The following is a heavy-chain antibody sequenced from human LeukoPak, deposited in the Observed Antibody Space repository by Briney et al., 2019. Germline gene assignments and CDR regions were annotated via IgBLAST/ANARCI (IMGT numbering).Heavy chain of an antibody. V-gene: IGHV4-34*01. CDR1: GGSFSGYY. Sequence: SETLSLTCAVYGGSFSGYYWSWIRQPPGKGLEWIGEINHSGSTNYNPSLKGRVTISVDTSKNQFSLKLSSVTAADTAVYYCARDLDQNWFDPWGQGTLVTVSS. CDR3: ARDLDQNWFDP. J-gene: IGHJ5*02. D-gene: IGHD1-1*01. CDR2: INHSGST.